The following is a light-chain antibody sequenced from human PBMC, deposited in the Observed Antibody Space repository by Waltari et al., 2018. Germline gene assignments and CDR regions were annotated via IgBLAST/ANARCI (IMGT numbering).Light chain of an antibody. CDR2: DDS. CDR1: HIGSKS. J-gene: IGLJ2*01. Sequence: SYVLTQPPSVSVAPGKTARITCGGNHIGSKSVHWYQRKPGRAPVLVVEDDSDRPSGFPERFSGSNSGNTATLTISRVEAGDEADYYCQVWDSSSDHRVFGGGTKLTVL. CDR3: QVWDSSSDHRV. V-gene: IGLV3-21*03.